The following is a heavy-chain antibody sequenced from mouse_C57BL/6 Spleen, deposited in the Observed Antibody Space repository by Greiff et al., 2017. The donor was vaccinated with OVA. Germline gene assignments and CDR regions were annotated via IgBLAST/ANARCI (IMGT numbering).Heavy chain of an antibody. CDR1: GYTFTSYW. V-gene: IGHV1-52*01. CDR3: AREYYGSSYPDY. J-gene: IGHJ2*01. CDR2: IDPSDSET. D-gene: IGHD1-1*01. Sequence: QVQLQQPGAELVRPGSSVKLSCKASGYTFTSYWMHWVKQRPIQGLEWIGNIDPSDSETHYNQKFKDKATLTVDKSSSTAYMQLSSLASEDSAVYYCAREYYGSSYPDYWGQGTTLTVSS.